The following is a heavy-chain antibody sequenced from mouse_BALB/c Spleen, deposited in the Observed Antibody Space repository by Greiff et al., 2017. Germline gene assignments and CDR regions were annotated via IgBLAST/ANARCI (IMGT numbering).Heavy chain of an antibody. V-gene: IGHV5-6-4*01. J-gene: IGHJ2*01. CDR1: GFTFSSYT. Sequence: VQLKESGGGLVKPGGSLKLSCAASGFTFSSYTMSWVRQTPETRLEWVATISSGGSYTYDPDSVKGRFTISRDNAKNTLYLQRSSLKSEDTAMYYCTRDPFITTATHFDYWGQGTTLTVAS. CDR3: TRDPFITTATHFDY. D-gene: IGHD1-2*01. CDR2: ISSGGSYT.